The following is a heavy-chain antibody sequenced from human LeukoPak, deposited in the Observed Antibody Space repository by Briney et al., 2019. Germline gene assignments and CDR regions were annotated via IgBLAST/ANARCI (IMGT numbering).Heavy chain of an antibody. D-gene: IGHD3-10*01. CDR1: GFTFSNYA. CDR3: AKDSGETLYYYYMDV. CDR2: FSARGGTT. V-gene: IGHV3-23*01. Sequence: PGGSLRLSCVATGFTFSNYAMSWARQAPGKGLEWVSAFSARGGTTYYADSVKGRFTISRDNSKNSLYLQMNSLRTEDTALYYCAKDSGETLYYYYMDVWGKGTTVTVSS. J-gene: IGHJ6*03.